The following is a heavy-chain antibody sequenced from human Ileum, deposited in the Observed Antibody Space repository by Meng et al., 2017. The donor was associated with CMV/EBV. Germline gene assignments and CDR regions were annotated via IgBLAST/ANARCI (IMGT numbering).Heavy chain of an antibody. CDR3: VRDSMKGGGFDY. CDR2: NKNKVYGNTT. CDR1: GLPFSAQY. Sequence: GLPFSAQYMDWVPPVPGKGLAWVGRNKNKVYGNTTEYAASVKRRFTISRHDSTNSLYLQMNSLKTEDTAVYYCVRDSMKGGGFDYWGQGSLVTVSS. J-gene: IGHJ4*02. D-gene: IGHD3-10*01. V-gene: IGHV3-72*01.